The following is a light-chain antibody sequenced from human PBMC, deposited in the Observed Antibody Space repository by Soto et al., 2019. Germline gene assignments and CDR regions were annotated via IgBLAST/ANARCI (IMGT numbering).Light chain of an antibody. CDR3: QKYNDWSSR. V-gene: IGKV1-5*01. J-gene: IGKJ2*03. CDR2: DAS. CDR1: QSGTNF. Sequence: DIQMTQSPSTLTASVGDRVTITCRASQSGTNFLAWYQQKPGKAPKLLSYDASTLEDGVPSRFSGSGSGTQFTLTISSVQPDDYATHYCQKYNDWSSRFGQGTKLEIK.